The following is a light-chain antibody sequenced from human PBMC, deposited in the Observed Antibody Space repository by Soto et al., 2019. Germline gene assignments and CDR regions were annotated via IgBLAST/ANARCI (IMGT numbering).Light chain of an antibody. Sequence: SVLTQPASVSGSPGQSITVSCTGTSSDVGGHNLVSWYQRHPGKVPKLMIYEVSNRPSGVSSRFSGSKSGNTASLTISGLQAEDEAHYYCSSYTSSNTVLFGGGTKVTVL. J-gene: IGLJ2*01. V-gene: IGLV2-14*02. CDR3: SSYTSSNTVL. CDR1: SSDVGGHNL. CDR2: EVS.